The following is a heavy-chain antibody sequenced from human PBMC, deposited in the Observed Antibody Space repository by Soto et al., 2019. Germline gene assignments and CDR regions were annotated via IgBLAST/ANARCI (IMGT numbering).Heavy chain of an antibody. CDR3: ARGPREQLGMVWFDP. J-gene: IGHJ5*02. D-gene: IGHD6-6*01. CDR2: INHSGST. Sequence: PSETLSLTCAVYGGSFSGYYWSWIRQPPGKGLEWIGEINHSGSTNYNPSLKSRVTISVDTSKNQLSLKLSSVTAADTAVYYCARGPREQLGMVWFDPWGQGTLVTVSS. CDR1: GGSFSGYY. V-gene: IGHV4-34*01.